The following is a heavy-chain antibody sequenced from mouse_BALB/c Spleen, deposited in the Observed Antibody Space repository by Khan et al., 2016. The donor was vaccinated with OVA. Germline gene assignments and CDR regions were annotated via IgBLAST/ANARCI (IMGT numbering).Heavy chain of an antibody. D-gene: IGHD1-1*01. Sequence: QVQLQQSGAELAKPGASVKMSCKASGYTFINYWILWVKQRPGQGLEWIGYINPSTGYTEYNQNFKDKATLTADKSSSTAYMQLSSLTSEDSAVDYCARGGLRWDFDYWGQGTTLTVSS. V-gene: IGHV1-7*01. J-gene: IGHJ2*01. CDR2: INPSTGYT. CDR3: ARGGLRWDFDY. CDR1: GYTFINYW.